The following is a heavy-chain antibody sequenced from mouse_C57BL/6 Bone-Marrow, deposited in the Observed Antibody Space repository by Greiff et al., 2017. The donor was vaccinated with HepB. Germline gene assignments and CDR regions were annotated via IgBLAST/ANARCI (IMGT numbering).Heavy chain of an antibody. CDR1: GYTFTSYW. Sequence: QVQLQQPGAELVRPGTSVKLSCKASGYTFTSYWMHWVKQRPGQGLEWIGVIDPSDSYTNYNQKFKGKATLTVDTSSSTAYMQLSSLTYEDSAVYYCARLTYYFDYWGQGTTLTVSS. CDR2: IDPSDSYT. V-gene: IGHV1-59*01. J-gene: IGHJ2*01. CDR3: ARLTYYFDY.